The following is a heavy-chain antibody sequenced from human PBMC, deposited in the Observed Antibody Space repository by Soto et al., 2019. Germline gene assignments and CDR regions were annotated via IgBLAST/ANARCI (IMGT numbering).Heavy chain of an antibody. Sequence: GESLKISCKGSGYNFTNYWIGWVRQMPGKGLESMGIIYPGDSDTRYSPSFQGQVTISADKSISTAYLQWSSLKALDTAMYYCAGGGVRGVVTRTRDYYGMDVWGQGTTVTVSS. J-gene: IGHJ6*02. D-gene: IGHD3-10*01. CDR1: GYNFTNYW. CDR3: AGGGVRGVVTRTRDYYGMDV. V-gene: IGHV5-51*01. CDR2: IYPGDSDT.